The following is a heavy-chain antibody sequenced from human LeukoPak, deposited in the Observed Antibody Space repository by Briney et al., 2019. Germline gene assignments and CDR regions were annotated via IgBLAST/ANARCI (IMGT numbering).Heavy chain of an antibody. CDR3: ARETSPSYYYDSSGFSAFDI. D-gene: IGHD3-22*01. J-gene: IGHJ3*02. V-gene: IGHV1-46*01. CDR1: GYTFTSYY. CDR2: INPSGGST. Sequence: GASVKVSCKASGYTFTSYYMHWVRQAPGQGLEWMGIINPSGGSTSYAQKFRGRVTMTRDTSTSTVYMELSSLRSEDTAVYYCARETSPSYYYDSSGFSAFDIWGQGTMVTVSS.